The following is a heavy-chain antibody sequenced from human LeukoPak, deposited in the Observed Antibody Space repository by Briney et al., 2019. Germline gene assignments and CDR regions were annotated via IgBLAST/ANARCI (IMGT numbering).Heavy chain of an antibody. D-gene: IGHD1-26*01. J-gene: IGHJ4*02. CDR2: INPNSGGT. CDR1: GYTFTGYY. CDR3: ANPIPKVGYEGGPFVY. Sequence: ASVKVSCKASGYTFTGYYMHWVRQAPGQGLEWMGRINPNSGGTNYAQKFQGRVTMTRDTSISTAYMELSRLRSDDTAVYYCANPIPKVGYEGGPFVYWGQGTLVTVSS. V-gene: IGHV1-2*06.